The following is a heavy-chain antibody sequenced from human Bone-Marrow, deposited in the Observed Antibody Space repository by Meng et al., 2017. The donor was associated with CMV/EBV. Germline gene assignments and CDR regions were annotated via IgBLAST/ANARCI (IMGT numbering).Heavy chain of an antibody. CDR2: ASHDGSNT. D-gene: IGHD2-2*01. Sequence: GESLKISCAASGFTFSGYAMHWVRQAPGKGLEWVAVASHDGSNTYYADSVRGRFTISRDNAENTLYLQMNSLRAEDTALYYCARGPYCSSTRCFIFDVFDVWGQGPRVTGSS. CDR3: ARGPYCSSTRCFIFDVFDV. J-gene: IGHJ3*01. V-gene: IGHV3-30*04. CDR1: GFTFSGYA.